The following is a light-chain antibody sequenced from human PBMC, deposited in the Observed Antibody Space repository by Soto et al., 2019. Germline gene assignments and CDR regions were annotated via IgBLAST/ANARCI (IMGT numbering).Light chain of an antibody. J-gene: IGKJ4*01. CDR1: QGISNY. Sequence: DIQMTQSPSSLSASVGDRVTITCRASQGISNYLAWYHQIPGKDPKLLISAASTLQSVVPSRFSGGGSGTYFTLTIRIQPPDDVATYYCQKYTNVPTFGGGTKVEIK. CDR3: QKYTNVPT. V-gene: IGKV1-27*01. CDR2: AAS.